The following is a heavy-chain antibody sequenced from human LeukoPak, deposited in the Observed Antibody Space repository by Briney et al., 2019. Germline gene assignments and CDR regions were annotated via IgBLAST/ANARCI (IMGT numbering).Heavy chain of an antibody. CDR3: ARGPGVIGSSGYYGY. D-gene: IGHD3-22*01. CDR1: GGTFSSYA. CDR2: IIPIFGTA. V-gene: IGHV1-69*13. J-gene: IGHJ4*02. Sequence: GASVKVSCKASGGTFSSYAISWVRQAPGQGLEWMGGIIPIFGTANYAQKLQGRVTITADESTSTAYMELSSLRSEDTAVYYCARGPGVIGSSGYYGYWGQGTLVTVSS.